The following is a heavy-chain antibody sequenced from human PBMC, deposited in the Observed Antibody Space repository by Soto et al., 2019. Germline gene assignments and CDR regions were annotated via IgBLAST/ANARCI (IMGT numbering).Heavy chain of an antibody. J-gene: IGHJ6*02. CDR1: GFSFSDSY. D-gene: IGHD3-10*01. CDR2: ISGTSGYT. V-gene: IGHV3-11*06. Sequence: QVQLVESGGGLVKPGGSLRLSCAASGFSFSDSYMSWVRQAPGKGLVWVSYISGTSGYTGYAVSVKGRFTISRDNAKNSLYLKMNSLRVEDTVVYYCARDRGGYGPPDVWGQGTTVTVSS. CDR3: ARDRGGYGPPDV.